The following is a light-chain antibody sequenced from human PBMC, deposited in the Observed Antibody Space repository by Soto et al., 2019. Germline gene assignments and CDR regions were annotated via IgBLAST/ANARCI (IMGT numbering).Light chain of an antibody. CDR3: GTWDSSLSAVV. CDR1: SSNIGNNY. CDR2: DNN. Sequence: QSALTQPPSVSAAPGQKVNISCSGSSSNIGNNYVSWYQQLPGTAPKLLIYDNNKRPSGIPDRFSGSKSGTSATLGITGLQTGDEADYYCGTWDSSLSAVVFGGGTKLTVL. J-gene: IGLJ2*01. V-gene: IGLV1-51*01.